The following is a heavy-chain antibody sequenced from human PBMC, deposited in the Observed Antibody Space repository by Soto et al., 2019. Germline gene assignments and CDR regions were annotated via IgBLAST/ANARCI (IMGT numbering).Heavy chain of an antibody. Sequence: QVQLVQSGAEVKKPGSSVKVSCKASGGTFSSYAISWVRQAPGQGLEWMGGIIPIFGTANYAQKFQGRVTITADESTSTAYMELGSLRSEDTAVYYCARDTRGGYYDSSGFAFDIWGQGTMVTVSS. CDR2: IIPIFGTA. CDR3: ARDTRGGYYDSSGFAFDI. CDR1: GGTFSSYA. D-gene: IGHD3-22*01. J-gene: IGHJ3*02. V-gene: IGHV1-69*12.